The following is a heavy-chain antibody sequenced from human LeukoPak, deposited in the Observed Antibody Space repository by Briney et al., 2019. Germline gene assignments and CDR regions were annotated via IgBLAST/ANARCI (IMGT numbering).Heavy chain of an antibody. CDR1: GGSFSGYY. J-gene: IGHJ4*02. D-gene: IGHD3-22*01. CDR3: ARGADYYDSSGYPLDY. CDR2: INHSGST. Sequence: SETLSVTRAVYGGSFSGYYWSWIRQPPGKGLEWIGEINHSGSTNYNPSLKSRVTISVDTSKNQFSLKLSSVTAADTAVYYCARGADYYDSSGYPLDYWGQGTLVTVSS. V-gene: IGHV4-34*01.